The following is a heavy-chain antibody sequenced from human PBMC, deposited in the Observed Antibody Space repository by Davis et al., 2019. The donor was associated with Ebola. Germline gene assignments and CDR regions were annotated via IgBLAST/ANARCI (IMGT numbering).Heavy chain of an antibody. Sequence: AASVKVSCKASGYTFTDYYIHWIRQAPGQGLEWMGWINANSGDTNYARKFQDRVTMTRDSSTSTAYMGLNGLRSDDTAVYYCARDQHYDFWSGCSYWGQGTLVTVST. V-gene: IGHV1-2*02. CDR1: GYTFTDYY. CDR2: INANSGDT. D-gene: IGHD3-3*01. J-gene: IGHJ4*02. CDR3: ARDQHYDFWSGCSY.